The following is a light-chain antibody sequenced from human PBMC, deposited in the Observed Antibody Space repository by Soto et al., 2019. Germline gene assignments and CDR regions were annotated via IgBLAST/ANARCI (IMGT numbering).Light chain of an antibody. CDR3: QQRSNWPPKDT. CDR2: DAS. CDR1: QSVSSY. J-gene: IGKJ2*01. Sequence: EIVLTQSPATLSLSPGERATLSCRASQSVSSYLAWYQQKPGHAPRLLIYDASNRATGIPARFSGSGSGTDFTLTISSLEPEDFAVYYCQQRSNWPPKDTFGQGTKLEIK. V-gene: IGKV3-11*01.